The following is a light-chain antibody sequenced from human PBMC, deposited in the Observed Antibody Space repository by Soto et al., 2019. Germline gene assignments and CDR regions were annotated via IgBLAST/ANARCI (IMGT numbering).Light chain of an antibody. Sequence: DIQMSQSPPTLSASVGDRVTISFRASQSITGWLAWFQQKPGKAPKLLISKASKLESGVPSRFSGSGSGTDFTFTISSLQPEDIATYYCQQYDNLPPVTFGGGTKVDIK. V-gene: IGKV1-5*03. J-gene: IGKJ4*01. CDR3: QQYDNLPPVT. CDR1: QSITGW. CDR2: KAS.